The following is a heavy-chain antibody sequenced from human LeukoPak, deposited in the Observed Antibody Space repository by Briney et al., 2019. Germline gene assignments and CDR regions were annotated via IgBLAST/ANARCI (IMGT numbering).Heavy chain of an antibody. J-gene: IGHJ4*02. Sequence: PGGSLRLSCAASGFTFSSYSMNWVRQTPGRGLEWVSSIGSSNSYIYYADSVKGRFTISRDNAKNSLYLQMSSLRTEDTAVYYCASSVDPRPFDYWGQGTLVTVSS. CDR1: GFTFSSYS. D-gene: IGHD3/OR15-3a*01. V-gene: IGHV3-21*01. CDR2: IGSSNSYI. CDR3: ASSVDPRPFDY.